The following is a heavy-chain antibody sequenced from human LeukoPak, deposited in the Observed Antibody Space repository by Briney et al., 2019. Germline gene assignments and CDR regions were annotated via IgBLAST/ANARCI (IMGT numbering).Heavy chain of an antibody. Sequence: PGGSLRLSCAASGLTLSSYWMHWVRQAPGKGLVWVSRINSAGSSISYGDSVKGRFTTSRDNAMNTLYLQMNSLRAEDTAVYYCAKGKNTGSYLSHVDYWGQGTLVTVSS. CDR3: AKGKNTGSYLSHVDY. J-gene: IGHJ4*02. D-gene: IGHD3-10*01. V-gene: IGHV3-74*01. CDR1: GLTLSSYW. CDR2: INSAGSSI.